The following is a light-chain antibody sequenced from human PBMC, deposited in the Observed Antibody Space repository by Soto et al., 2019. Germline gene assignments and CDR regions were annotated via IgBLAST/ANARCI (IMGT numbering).Light chain of an antibody. J-gene: IGLJ2*01. CDR3: NSYTSSSTLV. Sequence: QSALTQPASVSGSPGQSITISCTGTSSDVGGYNVVSWYQQHPGKAPKLMLYNVYDRPSGIAHRFSSSTSGNTASLTISGHQDDEEAHYYCNSYTSSSTLVFGGGTKLTVL. V-gene: IGLV2-14*03. CDR1: SSDVGGYNV. CDR2: NVY.